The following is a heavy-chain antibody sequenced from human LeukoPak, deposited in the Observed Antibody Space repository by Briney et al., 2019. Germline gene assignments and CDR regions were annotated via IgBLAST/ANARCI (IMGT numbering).Heavy chain of an antibody. CDR3: ARAYNWNYGVLFDY. V-gene: IGHV3-15*01. CDR2: IKSKTDGGTT. J-gene: IGHJ4*02. D-gene: IGHD1-7*01. CDR1: GFTFSNAW. Sequence: GGSLRLSCAASGFTFSNAWMSWVRQAPGKGLEWVGRIKSKTDGGTTDYAAPVKGRFTISRDDSKNTLYLQMNSLRAEDTAVYYCARAYNWNYGVLFDYWGQGTLVTVSS.